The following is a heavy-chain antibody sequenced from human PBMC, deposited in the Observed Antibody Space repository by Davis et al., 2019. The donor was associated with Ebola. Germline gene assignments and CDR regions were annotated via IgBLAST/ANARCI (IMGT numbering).Heavy chain of an antibody. CDR2: IYPGDSDT. J-gene: IGHJ6*02. CDR1: GYTFSSYW. D-gene: IGHD2-15*01. V-gene: IGHV5-51*01. Sequence: GESLKISCKGSGYTFSSYWIGWVRQMPGKGLESMGMIYPGDSDTKYSPSFQGQVTISADKSISTAYLPWSSLKASDTAMYYCARIPNCSGGNCPEIYGMDVWGQGTTVTVSS. CDR3: ARIPNCSGGNCPEIYGMDV.